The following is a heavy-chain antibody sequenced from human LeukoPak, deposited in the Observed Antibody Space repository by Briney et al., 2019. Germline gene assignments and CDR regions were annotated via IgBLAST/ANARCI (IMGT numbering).Heavy chain of an antibody. V-gene: IGHV3-21*01. CDR1: GVTFSSYS. CDR3: ARGKYQLLQRGRSQFDY. D-gene: IGHD2-2*01. J-gene: IGHJ4*02. Sequence: GGSLRLSCAASGVTFSSYSMNWLRQAPGKGLEWVSTISSSSSYIYYADSVKSRFTISRDNAKNSLYLQMNSLRAEDTAVYYCARGKYQLLQRGRSQFDYWGQGTLVTVSS. CDR2: ISSSSSYI.